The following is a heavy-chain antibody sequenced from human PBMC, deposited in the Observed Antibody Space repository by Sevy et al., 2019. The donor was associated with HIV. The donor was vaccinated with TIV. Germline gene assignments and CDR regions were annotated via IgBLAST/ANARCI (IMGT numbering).Heavy chain of an antibody. Sequence: ASVKVSCKASGYTFTSYDINWVRQATGQGLEWMGWMNPNSGNTGYAQKFQGRATMTRNTSISTAYMELSSLRSEDTAVYYCARGQSGDYYDSSGYYNYWGQGTLVTVSS. V-gene: IGHV1-8*01. CDR3: ARGQSGDYYDSSGYYNY. J-gene: IGHJ4*02. CDR2: MNPNSGNT. D-gene: IGHD3-22*01. CDR1: GYTFTSYD.